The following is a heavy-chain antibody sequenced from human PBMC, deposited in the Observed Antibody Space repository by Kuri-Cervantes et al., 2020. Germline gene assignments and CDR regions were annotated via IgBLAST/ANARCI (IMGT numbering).Heavy chain of an antibody. Sequence: ESLKISCAASGFTFSSYGMSWVRQAPGKGLGWVANIKQDGSEKYFVDFVKGRFTVSRDNAKNSLYLQINSLRAEETAVYYCARKMRIVGAGWFDYCGQGTLITVSS. J-gene: IGHJ4*02. D-gene: IGHD1-26*01. CDR2: IKQDGSEK. CDR3: ARKMRIVGAGWFDY. V-gene: IGHV3-7*04. CDR1: GFTFSSYG.